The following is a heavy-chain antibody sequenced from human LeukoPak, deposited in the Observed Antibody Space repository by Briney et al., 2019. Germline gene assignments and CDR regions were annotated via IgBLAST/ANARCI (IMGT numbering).Heavy chain of an antibody. CDR2: VYSRGST. CDR1: GGSISSHY. D-gene: IGHD3-16*01. V-gene: IGHV4-4*07. CDR3: ARSYNDYNWFDP. J-gene: IGHJ5*02. Sequence: PSETLSLICTVSGGSISSHYWNWIRQPAGKRLEWIGRVYSRGSTNYNPSLKSRVTVSVDNSKNQFSLKLSSVTVADTAVYYCARSYNDYNWFDPWGQGILVTVSA.